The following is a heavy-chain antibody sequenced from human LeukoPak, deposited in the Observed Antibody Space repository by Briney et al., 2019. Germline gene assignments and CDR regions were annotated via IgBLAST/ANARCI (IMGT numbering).Heavy chain of an antibody. CDR3: ASLTSGPGYASNYYYMDV. D-gene: IGHD3-9*01. V-gene: IGHV1-18*01. CDR2: ISAYNGNT. J-gene: IGHJ6*03. Sequence: DSVKVSCKASGYTFTRYGISWVRQAPGEGSEGRGWISAYNGNTNYAQKLQGRVTMTTDPSTRTAYMELRSLRSDDTAVYYCASLTSGPGYASNYYYMDVWGKGTPVTVSS. CDR1: GYTFTRYG.